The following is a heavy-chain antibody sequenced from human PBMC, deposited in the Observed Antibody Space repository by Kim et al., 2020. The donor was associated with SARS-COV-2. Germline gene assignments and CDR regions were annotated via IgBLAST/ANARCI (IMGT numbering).Heavy chain of an antibody. J-gene: IGHJ4*02. Sequence: ASVKVSCKASGYTFTSYGISWVRQAPGQGLEWMGWISAYNGNTNYAQKLQGRVTMTTDTSTSTAYMELRSLRSDDTAVYYCARATPKSITMIVVVIDFDYWGQGTLVTVSS. D-gene: IGHD3-22*01. V-gene: IGHV1-18*01. CDR3: ARATPKSITMIVVVIDFDY. CDR1: GYTFTSYG. CDR2: ISAYNGNT.